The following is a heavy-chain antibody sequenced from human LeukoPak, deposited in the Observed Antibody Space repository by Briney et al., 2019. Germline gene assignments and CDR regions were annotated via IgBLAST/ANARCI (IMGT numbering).Heavy chain of an antibody. CDR1: GFTFSSYA. Sequence: GGSLRLSCAASGFTFSSYAMHWVRQAPGKGLEWVGRIKTKTDGGTTDYAAPVKGRFSISRDDSKNTLYLQMNSLKSEDTAVYYCTTVTNYYGSGSYYFDYWGQGTLVTVSS. V-gene: IGHV3-15*01. J-gene: IGHJ4*02. CDR3: TTVTNYYGSGSYYFDY. CDR2: IKTKTDGGTT. D-gene: IGHD3-10*01.